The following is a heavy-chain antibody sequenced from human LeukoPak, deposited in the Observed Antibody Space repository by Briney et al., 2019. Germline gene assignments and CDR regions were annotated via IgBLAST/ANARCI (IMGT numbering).Heavy chain of an antibody. CDR1: GYTLTELS. CDR3: ATESRIQYYFDY. D-gene: IGHD2-21*01. Sequence: ASVKVSCKVSGYTLTELSMHWVRQAPGKGLEWMGGFDPEDGETIYAQKFQGRVTMTEDTSTDTAYMELSSLRSEDTAVYYCATESRIQYYFDYWGQGTLVTVSS. J-gene: IGHJ4*02. CDR2: FDPEDGET. V-gene: IGHV1-24*01.